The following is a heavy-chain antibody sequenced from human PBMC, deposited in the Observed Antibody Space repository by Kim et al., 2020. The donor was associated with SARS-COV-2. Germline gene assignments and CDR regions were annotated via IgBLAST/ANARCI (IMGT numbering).Heavy chain of an antibody. CDR1: GYTFTSYD. V-gene: IGHV1-8*01. J-gene: IGHJ6*03. CDR2: MNPNSGNT. D-gene: IGHD2-21*01. CDR3: ARGHLKSIVVVIAPRPYYYYMDL. Sequence: ASVKVSCKASGYTFTSYDINWVRQATGQGLEWMGWMNPNSGNTGYAQKFQGRVTMTRNTSISTAYMELSSLRSEDTAVYYCARGHLKSIVVVIAPRPYYYYMDLWGKGTPGTVPS.